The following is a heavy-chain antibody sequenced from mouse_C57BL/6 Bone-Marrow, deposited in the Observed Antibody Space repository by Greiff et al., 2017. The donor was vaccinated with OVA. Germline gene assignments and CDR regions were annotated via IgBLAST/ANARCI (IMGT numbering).Heavy chain of an antibody. J-gene: IGHJ4*01. CDR3: ATNLLWGAMDY. D-gene: IGHD2-1*01. CDR2: IYPGDGDT. CDR1: GYAFSSSW. Sequence: VQLQQSGPELVKPGASVKISCKASGYAFSSSWMNWVKQRPGKGLEWIGRIYPGDGDTNYNGKFKGKATLTADTSSSTAYMQLSSLTSEDSAVYFCATNLLWGAMDYWGQGTSVTVSS. V-gene: IGHV1-82*01.